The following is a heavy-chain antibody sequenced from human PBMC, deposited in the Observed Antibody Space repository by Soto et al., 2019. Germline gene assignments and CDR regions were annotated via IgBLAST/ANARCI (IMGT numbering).Heavy chain of an antibody. Sequence: ETLSLTCPVSGGSISSYYWSWIRQPPGKGLEWIGYIYYSGSTNYNPSLKSRVTISVDTSKNQFSLKLSSVTAADTAVYYCERDPKDYYDSSATLDAFDIWGQGTMVTV. CDR1: GGSISSYY. CDR3: ERDPKDYYDSSATLDAFDI. CDR2: IYYSGST. D-gene: IGHD3-22*01. J-gene: IGHJ3*02. V-gene: IGHV4-59*01.